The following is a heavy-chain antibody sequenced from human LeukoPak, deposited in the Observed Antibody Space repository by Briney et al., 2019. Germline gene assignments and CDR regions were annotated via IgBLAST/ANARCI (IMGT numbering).Heavy chain of an antibody. J-gene: IGHJ6*03. CDR1: GGTFSSYA. D-gene: IGHD5-12*01. CDR2: IIPIFGTA. CDR3: AGRGGVDIVATGYYYYYYMDV. V-gene: IGHV1-69*05. Sequence: GASVKVSCKASGGTFSSYAISWVRQAPGQGLEWMGGIIPIFGTANYAQKFQGRVTITTDESTSTAYMELSSLRSEDTAVYYCAGRGGVDIVATGYYYYYYMDVWGKGTTVTVSS.